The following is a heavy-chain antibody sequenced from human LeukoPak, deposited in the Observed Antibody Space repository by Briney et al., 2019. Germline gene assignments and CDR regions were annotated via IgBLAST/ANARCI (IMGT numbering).Heavy chain of an antibody. CDR2: ISHSSTYT. CDR3: GRVPIGTADY. V-gene: IGHV3-21*01. J-gene: IGHJ4*02. Sequence: PGGSLTLSCAASGFAFSTYNMNWVRQAPGKGLEWVSSISHSSTYTYYADSVKGRFTISRDDARNSLYLQMNSLRAEDTAVYYCGRVPIGTADYWGQGTLVTVSS. D-gene: IGHD1-1*01. CDR1: GFAFSTYN.